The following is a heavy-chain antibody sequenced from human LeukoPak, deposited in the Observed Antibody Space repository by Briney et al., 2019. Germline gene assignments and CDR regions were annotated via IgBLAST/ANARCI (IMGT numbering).Heavy chain of an antibody. J-gene: IGHJ6*03. CDR1: GGSISSYY. V-gene: IGHV4-59*12. CDR3: ARGQFYCSGGSCYFGYYYYYMDV. D-gene: IGHD2-15*01. CDR2: IYYSGST. Sequence: PSDTLSLTCTVSGGSISSYYWSWIRQPPGKGLEWIGYIYYSGSTYYDASLQSRVTISIDTSKNQFSLKLSSVTAADTAVYYCARGQFYCSGGSCYFGYYYYYMDVWGKGTTVTVSS.